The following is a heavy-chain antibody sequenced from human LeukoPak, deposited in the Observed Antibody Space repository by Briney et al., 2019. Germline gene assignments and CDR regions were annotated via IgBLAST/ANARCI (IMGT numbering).Heavy chain of an antibody. CDR2: INPEGSEK. J-gene: IGHJ4*02. V-gene: IGHV3-7*01. CDR1: GFSFSSYG. D-gene: IGHD5-18*01. CDR3: ARDLAYSRLDY. Sequence: GGSLRLSCAASGFSFSSYGMDWVRQAPGKGLEWVASINPEGSEKYSADSVKGRFTISRDNAKNSLYLQMDSLRVEDTAFYYCARDLAYSRLDYWGQGMLVTVSS.